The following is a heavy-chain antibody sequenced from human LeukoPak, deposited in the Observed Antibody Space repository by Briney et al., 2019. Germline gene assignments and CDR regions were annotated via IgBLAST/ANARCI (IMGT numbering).Heavy chain of an antibody. D-gene: IGHD6-19*01. CDR2: IWYDGSNK. J-gene: IGHJ4*02. CDR3: ARDHSSGWSGGDY. Sequence: GGSLRLSCAASGFTFSSYGMDWVRQAPGKGLEGGAGIWYDGSNKDYADSGKGRFTISRDNSKNTLYLQMNSLRAEDTAVYYCARDHSSGWSGGDYWGQGTLVTVSS. V-gene: IGHV3-33*01. CDR1: GFTFSSYG.